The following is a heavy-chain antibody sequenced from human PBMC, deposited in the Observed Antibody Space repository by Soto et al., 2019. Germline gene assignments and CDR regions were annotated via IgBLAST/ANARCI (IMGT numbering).Heavy chain of an antibody. Sequence: RASVKVSCKASGGTFSSYAISWVRQAPGQGLEWMGGIIPILGTANYAQKFQGRVTITADKSTSTAYMELSSLRSEDTAVYYCATPDSSSWYGGYGMDVWGQGTTVTVSS. CDR1: GGTFSSYA. V-gene: IGHV1-69*10. CDR2: IIPILGTA. D-gene: IGHD6-13*01. J-gene: IGHJ6*02. CDR3: ATPDSSSWYGGYGMDV.